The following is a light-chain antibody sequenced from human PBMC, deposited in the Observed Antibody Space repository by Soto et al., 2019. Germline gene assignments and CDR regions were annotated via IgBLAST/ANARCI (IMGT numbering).Light chain of an antibody. CDR2: AAS. CDR3: HPAYTTPYT. J-gene: IGKJ2*01. V-gene: IGKV1-39*01. Sequence: DLQMTQSPSSLSAYVGDPVTITCRASPSISGFLHWSQQKPGQAPKLLIYAASTLQSGVPSQFSASGSGTDFTLTITGLQPDAVAPYYCHPAYTTPYTFGQWTQVQIK. CDR1: PSISGF.